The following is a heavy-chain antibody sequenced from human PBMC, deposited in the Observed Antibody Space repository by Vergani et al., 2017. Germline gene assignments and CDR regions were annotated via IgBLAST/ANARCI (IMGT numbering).Heavy chain of an antibody. D-gene: IGHD7-27*01. CDR1: GAPISYWC. Sequence: QVQMQESGPGLVKTSETLSLTCSASGAPISYWCWSWLRQPAGKGLEWIGRLCPSGSTNYKPSLKSRVTVSVDESRNLFSLKLTSVTAADTAVYYCATGAGPFDIWGQGTLVTVSS. CDR2: LCPSGST. CDR3: ATGAGPFDI. V-gene: IGHV4-4*07. J-gene: IGHJ4*02.